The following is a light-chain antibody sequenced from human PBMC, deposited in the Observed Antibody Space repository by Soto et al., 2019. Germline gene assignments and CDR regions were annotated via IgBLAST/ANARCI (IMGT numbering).Light chain of an antibody. Sequence: DIQLTQSPSFLSASVRDRVTITCRASQGITSYLAWYQQKPGKAPKLLIYAASILQSGVPSRLSRSASGTEFALTISSLQPEDFATYYCQQCHSYPRTFGGGTKVEIK. CDR3: QQCHSYPRT. CDR2: AAS. V-gene: IGKV1-9*01. J-gene: IGKJ4*01. CDR1: QGITSY.